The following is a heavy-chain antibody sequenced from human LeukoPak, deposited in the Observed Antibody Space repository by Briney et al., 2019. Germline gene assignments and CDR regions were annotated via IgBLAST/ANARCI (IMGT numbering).Heavy chain of an antibody. CDR2: INISGGTT. CDR3: AKVRYTYGPFYDF. CDR1: GFTFSNSD. V-gene: IGHV3-23*01. Sequence: GGSLRLSCAGSGFTFSNSDMSWVRQAPGKGLEWVATINISGGTTYYADSVKGQFTISRDNSRNTLYLQMNSLRAEDTAVYYCAKVRYTYGPFYDFWGQGTLVTVSS. D-gene: IGHD5-18*01. J-gene: IGHJ4*02.